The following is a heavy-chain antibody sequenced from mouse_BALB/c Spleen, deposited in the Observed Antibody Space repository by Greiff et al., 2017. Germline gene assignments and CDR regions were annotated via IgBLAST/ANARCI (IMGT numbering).Heavy chain of an antibody. D-gene: IGHD1-1*01. J-gene: IGHJ3*01. Sequence: QVQLQQPGAELVKPGASVKLSCKASGYTFTSYYMYWVKQRPGQGLEWIGGINPSNGGTNFNEKFKSKATLTVDKSSSTAYMQLSSLTSEDSAVYYCTRMGDYYGSESWFAYWGQGTLVTVSA. CDR3: TRMGDYYGSESWFAY. CDR1: GYTFTSYY. CDR2: INPSNGGT. V-gene: IGHV1S81*02.